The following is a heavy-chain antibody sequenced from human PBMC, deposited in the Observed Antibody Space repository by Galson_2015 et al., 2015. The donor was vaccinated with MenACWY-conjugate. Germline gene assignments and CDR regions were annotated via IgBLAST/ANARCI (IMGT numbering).Heavy chain of an antibody. V-gene: IGHV1-3*01. Sequence: SVKVSCKASGYTFASYAIHWVRQAPGQRLEWVGWINPGDAHTRYSQLFQGRVTITRDTSATTVYVELSNLRSEDTAVYYCARGGITMVRGVIDWFDPWGQGTLVTVSS. CDR1: GYTFASYA. CDR2: INPGDAHT. J-gene: IGHJ5*02. D-gene: IGHD3-10*01. CDR3: ARGGITMVRGVIDWFDP.